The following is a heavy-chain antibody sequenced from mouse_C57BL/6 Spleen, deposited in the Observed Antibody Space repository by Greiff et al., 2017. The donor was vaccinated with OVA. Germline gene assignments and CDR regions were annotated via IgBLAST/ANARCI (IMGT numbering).Heavy chain of an antibody. CDR2: INPYNGGT. V-gene: IGHV1-19*01. J-gene: IGHJ3*01. Sequence: VQLQQSGPVLVKPGASVKMSCKASGYTFTDYYMNWVKQSHGKSLEWIGVINPYNGGTSYNQKFKGKATLTVDKSSSTAYMELNSLTSEDSAVYYCARVGVGDGSRTWFAYWGQGTLVTVSA. CDR1: GYTFTDYY. D-gene: IGHD1-1*01. CDR3: ARVGVGDGSRTWFAY.